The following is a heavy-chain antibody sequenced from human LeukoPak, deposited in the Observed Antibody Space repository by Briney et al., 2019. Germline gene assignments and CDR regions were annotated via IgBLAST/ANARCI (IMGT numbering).Heavy chain of an antibody. CDR3: ARIGPAYYYPNWFDP. CDR2: IYYSGST. CDR1: GGSISSSSYY. J-gene: IGHJ5*02. D-gene: IGHD3-22*01. Sequence: PSETLSLTCTVSGGSISSSSYYWGWIRQPPGKGLEWIGSIYYSGSTYYNPSLKSRVTISIDTSKNQFSLKLSSVTAADTAVYYCARIGPAYYYPNWFDPWGQGTLVTVSS. V-gene: IGHV4-39*07.